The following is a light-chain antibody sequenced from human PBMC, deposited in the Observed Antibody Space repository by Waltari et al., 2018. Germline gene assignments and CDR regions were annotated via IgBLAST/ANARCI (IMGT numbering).Light chain of an antibody. V-gene: IGKV2-30*01. CDR1: QSLVYTDGNTY. CDR2: KDS. CDR3: MQGIHWPFT. Sequence: DVVMTQSPLSLPVTLGQPASIPCRSGQSLVYTDGNTYLSWFQQRPGQSPRRLIYKDSNRDSGVPDRFIGSGSGTDFTLKISGVEAEDIGIYYCMQGIHWPFTFGPGTKVDIK. J-gene: IGKJ3*01.